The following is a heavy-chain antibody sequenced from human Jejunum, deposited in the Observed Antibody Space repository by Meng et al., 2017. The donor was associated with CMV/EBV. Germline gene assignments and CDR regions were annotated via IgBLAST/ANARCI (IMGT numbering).Heavy chain of an antibody. CDR2: IYAGGST. D-gene: IGHD7-27*01. J-gene: IGHJ4*02. Sequence: EVQLVESGGGLVQPGGSLRLSCAASGFTVKSNYMGWVRQAPGKGLEWVSDIYAGGSTNYADSVKGRFTISRDNSKNTLYLQMNSLRAEDTAVYYCASPQLGVTKEVDYWGQGTLGTVSP. CDR3: ASPQLGVTKEVDY. CDR1: GFTVKSNY. V-gene: IGHV3-66*01.